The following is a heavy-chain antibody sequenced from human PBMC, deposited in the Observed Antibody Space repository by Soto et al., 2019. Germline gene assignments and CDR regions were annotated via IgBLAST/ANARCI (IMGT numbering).Heavy chain of an antibody. Sequence: SVKVSCKASGGTFSSYTISWVRQAPGQGLEWMGRIIPILGIANYAQKFQGRVTITADKSTSTAYMEMSSLRAEDTAVYYCAKFVWNRQLVRSPFDYWGQGTLVIVSS. CDR1: GGTFSSYT. CDR2: IIPILGIA. J-gene: IGHJ4*02. V-gene: IGHV1-69*02. D-gene: IGHD6-13*01. CDR3: AKFVWNRQLVRSPFDY.